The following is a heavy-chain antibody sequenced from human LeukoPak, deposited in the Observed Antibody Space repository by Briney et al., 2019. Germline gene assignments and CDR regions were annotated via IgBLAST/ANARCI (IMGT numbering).Heavy chain of an antibody. CDR3: ARTRGYYRFDY. D-gene: IGHD3-22*01. Sequence: SETLSLTCTVSGGSISSSSYYWGWTRQPPGKGLEWIGSIYYSGSTYYNPSLKSRVTISVDTSKNQFSLKLSSVTAADTAVYYCARTRGYYRFDYWGQGTLVTVSS. CDR1: GGSISSSSYY. V-gene: IGHV4-39*07. J-gene: IGHJ4*02. CDR2: IYYSGST.